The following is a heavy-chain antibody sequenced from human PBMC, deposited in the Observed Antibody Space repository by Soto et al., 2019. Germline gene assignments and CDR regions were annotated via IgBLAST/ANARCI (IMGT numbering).Heavy chain of an antibody. CDR1: GFTFSSYG. CDR2: IWYDGSNK. V-gene: IGHV3-33*01. J-gene: IGHJ6*02. CDR3: ARSIVVAARGYYYGMDV. D-gene: IGHD6-6*01. Sequence: PGGSLRLSCAASGFTFSSYGMHWVRQAPGKGLEWVAVIWYDGSNKYYADSVKGRFTISRDNSKNTLYLQMNSLRAEDTAVYYCARSIVVAARGYYYGMDVWGQGTTVTVSS.